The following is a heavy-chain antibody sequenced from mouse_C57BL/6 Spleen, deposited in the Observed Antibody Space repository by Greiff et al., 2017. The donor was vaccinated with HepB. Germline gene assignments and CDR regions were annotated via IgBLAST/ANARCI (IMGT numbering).Heavy chain of an antibody. J-gene: IGHJ3*01. CDR1: GFTFSSYA. CDR3: ARGGAYGTGFAY. D-gene: IGHD2-1*01. Sequence: EVKVVESGGGLVKPGGSLKLSCAASGFTFSSYAMSWVRQTPEKRLEWVATISDGGSYTYYPDNVKGRFTISRDNAKNNLYLQMSHLKSEDTAMYYCARGGAYGTGFAYWGQGTLVTVSA. V-gene: IGHV5-4*03. CDR2: ISDGGSYT.